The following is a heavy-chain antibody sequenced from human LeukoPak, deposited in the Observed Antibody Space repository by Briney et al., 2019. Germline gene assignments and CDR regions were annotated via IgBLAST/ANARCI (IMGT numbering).Heavy chain of an antibody. CDR3: AKTLGGSYLIFDY. Sequence: GGSLRLSCAASGFTFSNYAMSWVRQAPGKGLEWVSGINSGGGSTYYADSVKGRFTISRDNSKNTLFVQVNSLRVEDTAIYYCAKTLGGSYLIFDYWGQGTLVTVSS. V-gene: IGHV3-23*01. CDR2: INSGGGST. D-gene: IGHD1-26*01. J-gene: IGHJ4*02. CDR1: GFTFSNYA.